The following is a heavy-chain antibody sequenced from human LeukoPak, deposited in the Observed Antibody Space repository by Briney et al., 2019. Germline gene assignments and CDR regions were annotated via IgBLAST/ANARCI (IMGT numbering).Heavy chain of an antibody. CDR3: ARDPSDSSGWHHYFDY. D-gene: IGHD6-19*01. CDR2: IYYSGST. Sequence: PSETLSLTCTVSGASVSGSAYYWSWIRQPPGKGLEWIGSIYYSGSTYYNPSLKSRVTISVDTSKNQFSLKLSSVTAADTAVYYCARDPSDSSGWHHYFDYWGQGTLVTVSS. J-gene: IGHJ4*02. V-gene: IGHV4-39*07. CDR1: GASVSGSAYY.